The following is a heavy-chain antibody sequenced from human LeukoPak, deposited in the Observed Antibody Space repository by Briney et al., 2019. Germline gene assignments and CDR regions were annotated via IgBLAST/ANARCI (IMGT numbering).Heavy chain of an antibody. CDR1: GFTFGSFW. CDR3: ARDKGPLYNWSSKSIDY. Sequence: GSLRLSCAASGFTFGSFWMSWVRQAPGKGLEWVANIEQDGSEKYYVDSVKGRFTISRDNAKKSLYLQMNSLRAEDTAVYYCARDKGPLYNWSSKSIDYWGQGTLVTVSS. CDR2: IEQDGSEK. D-gene: IGHD1-20*01. J-gene: IGHJ4*02. V-gene: IGHV3-7*01.